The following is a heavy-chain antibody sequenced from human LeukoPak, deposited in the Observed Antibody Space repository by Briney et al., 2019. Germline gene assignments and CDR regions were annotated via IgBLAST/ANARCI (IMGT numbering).Heavy chain of an antibody. CDR2: INHSGST. V-gene: IGHV4-34*01. Sequence: SETLSLTCVVYGGSFSGYYWSWIRQPPGKGLEWIGEINHSGSTNYNPSLKSRVTISVDTSKNQFSLKLSSVTAADTAVYYCARLTIFGVVNRFDYWGQGTLVTVSS. J-gene: IGHJ4*02. D-gene: IGHD3-3*01. CDR3: ARLTIFGVVNRFDY. CDR1: GGSFSGYY.